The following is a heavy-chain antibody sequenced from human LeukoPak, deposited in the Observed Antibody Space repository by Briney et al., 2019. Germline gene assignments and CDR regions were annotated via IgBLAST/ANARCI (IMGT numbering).Heavy chain of an antibody. CDR1: GFGLSGYD. D-gene: IGHD3-16*01. CDR2: ISSSGGNT. CDR3: ARHWV. Sequence: GGSLRLSCAASGFGLSGYDMGWGRQAPGKGLEWVSTISSSGGNTYYADSVKGRFTISRDNSKNTLYLQMNNLRVDDAAVYYCARHWVWGQGTLVTVSS. J-gene: IGHJ4*02. V-gene: IGHV3-23*01.